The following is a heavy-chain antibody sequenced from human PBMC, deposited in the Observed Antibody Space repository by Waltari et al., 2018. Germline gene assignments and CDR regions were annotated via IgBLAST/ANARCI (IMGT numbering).Heavy chain of an antibody. Sequence: QVHLVQSGAEVKMPGASVKVSCKASGYTFTKYYLHWVRQVPGRGLEWVGIINPNDGTTAYAQKVQDRVTLTRGTSTSTVFLELTTLGAEDTTVFYCSRIFCGSCRCYSGVFDYWGQGTLVTVSA. CDR1: GYTFTKYY. V-gene: IGHV1-46*01. D-gene: IGHD2-15*01. J-gene: IGHJ4*02. CDR3: SRIFCGSCRCYSGVFDY. CDR2: INPNDGTT.